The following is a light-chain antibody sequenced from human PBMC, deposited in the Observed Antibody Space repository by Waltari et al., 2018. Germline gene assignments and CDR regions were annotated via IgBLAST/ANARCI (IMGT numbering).Light chain of an antibody. J-gene: IGLJ3*02. V-gene: IGLV2-14*01. CDR3: SSYTSSSTWV. Sequence: QSALTQPASVSGSPGQSITISCTGTSSDVGGYNDVSWYQQHPGKAPKLMIYDVNKRPSGISNRFSGSKSGNTASLTISGLQAEDEADYYCSSYTSSSTWVFGGGTKLTVL. CDR2: DVN. CDR1: SSDVGGYND.